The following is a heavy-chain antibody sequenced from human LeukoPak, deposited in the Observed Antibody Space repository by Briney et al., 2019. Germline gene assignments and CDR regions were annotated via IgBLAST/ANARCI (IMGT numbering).Heavy chain of an antibody. CDR3: AKEHCSGGSCFYLDY. D-gene: IGHD2-15*01. J-gene: IGHJ4*02. CDR2: ITGSGGST. CDR1: GFTFSTYV. V-gene: IGHV3-23*01. Sequence: GGSLRLSCAASGFTFSTYVVNWVRQAPGKGLEWVSTITGSGGSTYYADSVKGRFTISRDNSKNTLYLQMSSLRVEDTAVYYCAKEHCSGGSCFYLDYWGQGTLVTVSS.